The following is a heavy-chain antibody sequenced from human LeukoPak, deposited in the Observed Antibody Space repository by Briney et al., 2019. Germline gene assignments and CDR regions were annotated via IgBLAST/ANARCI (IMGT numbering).Heavy chain of an antibody. J-gene: IGHJ4*02. Sequence: PGGSLRLSCAASGFMFSSNWMSWVRLAPGKGLEWVANIKEDGTETYYVDSVKGRFTISRDSAKNSIYLQMNSLRVEDTSTYYCAKGDLENWGQGTLVTVSS. CDR1: GFMFSSNW. V-gene: IGHV3-7*01. CDR2: IKEDGTET. CDR3: AKGDLEN.